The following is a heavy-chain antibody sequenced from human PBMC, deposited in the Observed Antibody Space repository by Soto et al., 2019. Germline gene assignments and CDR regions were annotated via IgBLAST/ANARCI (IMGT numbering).Heavy chain of an antibody. CDR3: ARYSSGYQRHFDY. CDR2: IYHSGST. Sequence: SETLYLTCAVSGVSISSGGYSWSWTRQPPGKGLEWIGYIYHSGSTYYNPSLKSRVTISVDRSKNQFSLKLSSVTAADTAVYYCARYSSGYQRHFDYWGQGTLVTVSS. D-gene: IGHD3-22*01. J-gene: IGHJ4*02. V-gene: IGHV4-30-2*01. CDR1: GVSISSGGYS.